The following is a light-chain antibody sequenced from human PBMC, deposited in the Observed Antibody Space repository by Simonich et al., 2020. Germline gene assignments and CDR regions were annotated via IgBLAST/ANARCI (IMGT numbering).Light chain of an antibody. CDR3: MQALQTPWT. CDR2: LGS. V-gene: IGKV2-28*01. Sequence: DIVMTQSPLSLPVTTGEPASISCRSSQSLLHSNGYNSLDWYLQKPGQSPQLLIYLGSNRAAGVPDRFSGSGSGTDFTLKISRVEAEDVGVYYCMQALQTPWTFGQGTKVEIK. CDR1: QSLLHSNGYNS. J-gene: IGKJ1*01.